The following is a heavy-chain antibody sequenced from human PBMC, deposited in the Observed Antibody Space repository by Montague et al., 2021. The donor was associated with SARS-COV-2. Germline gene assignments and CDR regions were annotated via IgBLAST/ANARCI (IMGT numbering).Heavy chain of an antibody. D-gene: IGHD6-13*01. CDR1: GGFISSSSYY. J-gene: IGHJ6*02. CDR3: ARVGRQQLVRLSGMDV. Sequence: SETLSLTCTVSGGFISSSSYYWGWIRQPPGKGLEWIGSIYYSGSTYYNPSLKNRVTISVDTSKNQFSLKLSSVTAADTAVYYCARVGRQQLVRLSGMDVWGQGTTVTVSS. V-gene: IGHV4-39*07. CDR2: IYYSGST.